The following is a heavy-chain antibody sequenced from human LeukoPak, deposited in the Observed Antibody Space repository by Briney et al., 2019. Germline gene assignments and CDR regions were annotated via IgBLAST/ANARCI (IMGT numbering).Heavy chain of an antibody. CDR2: IYSGGST. CDR3: ARERLYYYDSSGMDV. Sequence: GGSLRLSCAASGFTVSSNYMSWVRQAPGKGLEWVSVIYSGGSTYYADSVKGRFTISRDNSKNTLYLQMNSLRAEDTAVYYCARERLYYYDSSGMDVWGQGTTVTVSS. CDR1: GFTVSSNY. D-gene: IGHD3-22*01. J-gene: IGHJ6*02. V-gene: IGHV3-53*01.